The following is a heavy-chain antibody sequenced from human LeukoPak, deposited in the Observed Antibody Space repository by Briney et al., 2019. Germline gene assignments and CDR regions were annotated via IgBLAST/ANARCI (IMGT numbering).Heavy chain of an antibody. CDR2: IYYIGGT. V-gene: IGHV4-61*01. CDR3: ARYLDSTGSFDF. CDR1: GDSVSRSSYY. J-gene: IGHJ4*02. Sequence: SETLSLTCTVSGDSVSRSSYYWTWIRQPPGKGLAWIGYIYYIGGTNYNPSLKSRLTMSVDTSKNQFSLRLSSVIAADTAVYYCARYLDSTGSFDFWGQGTLVTVSS. D-gene: IGHD3-22*01.